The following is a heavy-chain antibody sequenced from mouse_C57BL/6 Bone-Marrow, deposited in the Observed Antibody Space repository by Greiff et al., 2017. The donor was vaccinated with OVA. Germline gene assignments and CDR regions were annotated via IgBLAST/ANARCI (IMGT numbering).Heavy chain of an antibody. CDR3: ARSDYYGSSYWYFDV. Sequence: QVQLQQPGTDLVKPGASVKLSCKASGYTFTSYWMHWVKQRPGQGLEWIGNINPSNGGTNYNEKFKSKATLTVDKSSSTAYMQLSSLTSEDSAVYYCARSDYYGSSYWYFDVWGTGTTVTVSS. D-gene: IGHD1-1*01. V-gene: IGHV1-53*01. CDR2: INPSNGGT. J-gene: IGHJ1*03. CDR1: GYTFTSYW.